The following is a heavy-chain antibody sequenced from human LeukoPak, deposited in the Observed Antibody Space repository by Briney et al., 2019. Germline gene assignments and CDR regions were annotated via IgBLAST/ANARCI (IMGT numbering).Heavy chain of an antibody. Sequence: SETLSLTCTVSGGSISYYYWSWLRQSPGKGLEWVGYIYYSGTTNYNPSLKSRVTISVDTSKNQFSLQLRSVTAADSAVYYCAREDPQTRVPEGMDVWGQGTTVTVSS. CDR2: IYYSGTT. V-gene: IGHV4-59*01. CDR1: GGSISYYY. CDR3: AREDPQTRVPEGMDV. D-gene: IGHD4/OR15-4a*01. J-gene: IGHJ6*02.